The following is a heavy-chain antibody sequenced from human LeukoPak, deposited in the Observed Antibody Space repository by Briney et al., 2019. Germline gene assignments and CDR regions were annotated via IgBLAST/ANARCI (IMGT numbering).Heavy chain of an antibody. CDR1: GYTFTNYH. J-gene: IGHJ4*02. V-gene: IGHV1-8*02. D-gene: IGHD2-21*02. Sequence: ASVTVSCKASGYTFTNYHINWVRQATGQGLEWMGWMHPGNGNTRYAEKFQGRVTMTRDTSINTAYMDLSSLRSDDTAVYYCAREGSYCVGGDCYSFDFWGQGTLTTVSS. CDR3: AREGSYCVGGDCYSFDF. CDR2: MHPGNGNT.